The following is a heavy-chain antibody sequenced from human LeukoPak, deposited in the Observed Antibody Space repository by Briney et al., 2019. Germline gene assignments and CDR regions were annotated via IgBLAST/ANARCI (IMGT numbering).Heavy chain of an antibody. CDR2: INHSGST. V-gene: IGHV4-34*01. CDR1: GGSFSGYY. J-gene: IGHJ4*02. CDR3: ARVLKGDIVATIEYYFDC. Sequence: PSETLSLTCAVYGGSFSGYYWSWIRQPPGKGLEWIGEINHSGSTNYNPSLKSRVTISVDTSKNQFSLKLSSVTAADTAVYYCARVLKGDIVATIEYYFDCWGQGTLVTVSS. D-gene: IGHD5-12*01.